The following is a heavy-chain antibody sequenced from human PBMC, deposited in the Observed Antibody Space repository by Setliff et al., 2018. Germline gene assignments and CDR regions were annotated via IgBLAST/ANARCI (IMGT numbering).Heavy chain of an antibody. V-gene: IGHV4-34*01. CDR3: ARSGYYDFWSGLLNDAFDI. D-gene: IGHD3-3*01. J-gene: IGHJ3*02. CDR2: INHSGST. Sequence: SETLSLTCAVYGGSFSGYYWSWIRQPPGKGLEWIGEINHSGSTNYNPSLKSRVTISVDTSKNQFSLKLSSVTAADTAVYYCARSGYYDFWSGLLNDAFDIWGQGTMVTVSS. CDR1: GGSFSGYY.